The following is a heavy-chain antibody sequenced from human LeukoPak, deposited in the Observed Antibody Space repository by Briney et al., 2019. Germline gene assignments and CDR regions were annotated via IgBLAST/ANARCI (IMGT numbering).Heavy chain of an antibody. CDR3: ARLHYCGGNCYYFDS. CDR2: VSTSGTV. D-gene: IGHD2-21*02. CDR1: HDSISSGRYY. Sequence: SETLSLTCTVSHDSISSGRYYWTWIRQPAGKRLDYIGRVSTSGTVNYNPSLRSRVTIVVDRSKNQFSLSLYSVTTADTAVYYCARLHYCGGNCYYFDSWGQGTQVTVSS. V-gene: IGHV4-61*02. J-gene: IGHJ4*02.